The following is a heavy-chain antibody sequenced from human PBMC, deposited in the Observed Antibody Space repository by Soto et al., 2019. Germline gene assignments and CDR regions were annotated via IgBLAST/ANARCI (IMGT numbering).Heavy chain of an antibody. CDR2: ISTYNGNT. D-gene: IGHD1-20*01. V-gene: IGHV1-18*01. CDR1: GYTFTNYG. CDR3: ATDLAWGTGGLVEITGWLDP. Sequence: QVQLVQSGAEVKKPGASVKVSCKASGYTFTNYGFSWVRQAPGQGLDWMGWISTYNGNTHYAQKFQARVTMTTDTSTSTAYMELRRLRSEDKAVYYCATDLAWGTGGLVEITGWLDPWGQGTLVTVSS. J-gene: IGHJ5*02.